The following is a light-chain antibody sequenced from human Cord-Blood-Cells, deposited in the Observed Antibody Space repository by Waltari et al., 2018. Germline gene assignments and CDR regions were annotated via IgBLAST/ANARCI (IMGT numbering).Light chain of an antibody. CDR1: SSDVGGYNY. Sequence: QSALTQPRSVSGSPGQSVTISCTGTSSDVGGYNYVSRYQQHPGKAPKLMIYDVSKRPSGVPDRFSGSKSGNTASLTISGLQAEDEADYYCCSYAGSYTRVFGGGTKLTVL. V-gene: IGLV2-11*01. CDR2: DVS. J-gene: IGLJ3*02. CDR3: CSYAGSYTRV.